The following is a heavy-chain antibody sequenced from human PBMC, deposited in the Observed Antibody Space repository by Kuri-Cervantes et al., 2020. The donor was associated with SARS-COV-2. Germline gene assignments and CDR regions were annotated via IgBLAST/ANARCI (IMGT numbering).Heavy chain of an antibody. CDR1: GGSISSSSYY. V-gene: IGHV4-39*07. D-gene: IGHD6-6*01. J-gene: IGHJ6*02. Sequence: SETLSLTCTVSGGSISSSSYYWGWIRQPPGKGLEWIGSIYYSGSAYYNPSLKSRVTISVDTSKNQFSLKLSSVTAADTAVYFCARTHKLVQGYYYAMDVWGQGTTVTVSS. CDR2: IYYSGSA. CDR3: ARTHKLVQGYYYAMDV.